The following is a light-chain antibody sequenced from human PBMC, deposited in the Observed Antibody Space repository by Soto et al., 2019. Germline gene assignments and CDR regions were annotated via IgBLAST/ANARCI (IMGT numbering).Light chain of an antibody. CDR3: QQRSNWRVT. CDR2: DAS. CDR1: QSVNIY. J-gene: IGKJ4*01. Sequence: EIVFTQSPATLSLSPGERATLSCRASQSVNIYLAWYQQKPGQAPRLLIYDASNRATGIPARFSGSGSGTDFTLTISSLEPEDIAVYYCQQRSNWRVTFGGGTKVDI. V-gene: IGKV3-11*01.